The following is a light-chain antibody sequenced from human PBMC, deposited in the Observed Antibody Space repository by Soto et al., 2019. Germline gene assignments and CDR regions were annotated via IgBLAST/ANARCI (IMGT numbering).Light chain of an antibody. CDR3: SSYAGSDNFV. Sequence: QSALTQPPSASGSPGQSVTISCTGTSSDVGGYNYVSWYQQHSGKAPKLMIYEVSKRPSGVPDRFSGSKSGNTASLTVSGLQAEDEADYYCSSYAGSDNFVFGGGTKVTVL. CDR2: EVS. CDR1: SSDVGGYNY. J-gene: IGLJ2*01. V-gene: IGLV2-8*01.